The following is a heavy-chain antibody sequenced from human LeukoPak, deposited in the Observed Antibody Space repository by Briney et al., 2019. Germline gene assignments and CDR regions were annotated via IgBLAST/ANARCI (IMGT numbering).Heavy chain of an antibody. CDR2: INHSGST. Sequence: PSETLSLTCAVYGGSFSGYYWSWIRQPPGKGLEWIGEINHSGSTNYNPSLKSRVTISVDTSKNQFSLKLSSVTAADTAVYYCARARSTYYYGSGSYYSGFQHWGQGTLVTVSS. D-gene: IGHD3-10*01. J-gene: IGHJ1*01. V-gene: IGHV4-34*01. CDR3: ARARSTYYYGSGSYYSGFQH. CDR1: GGSFSGYY.